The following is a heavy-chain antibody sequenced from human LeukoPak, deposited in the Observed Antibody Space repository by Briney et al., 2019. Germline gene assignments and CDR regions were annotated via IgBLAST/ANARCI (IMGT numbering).Heavy chain of an antibody. CDR3: ARRSFYDSSGYSRGLDF. D-gene: IGHD3-22*01. Sequence: GGSLRLSCAASGFSVSTNYMTWVRQAPLKGLEWVSVIYSGGPTFYADSVKGRFTISRDSSKNTLYLQMNSLRPEDTAEYYCARRSFYDSSGYSRGLDFWGQGTLVTVSS. J-gene: IGHJ4*02. CDR2: IYSGGPT. CDR1: GFSVSTNY. V-gene: IGHV3-66*02.